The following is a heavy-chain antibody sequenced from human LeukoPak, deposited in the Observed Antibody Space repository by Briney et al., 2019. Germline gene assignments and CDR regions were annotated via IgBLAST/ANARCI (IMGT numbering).Heavy chain of an antibody. CDR3: ARELDWFDP. Sequence: SETLSLTCTVSGYSISSGYYWGWIRQPPGKGLEWIGSIYHSGSTYYNPSLKSRVTISVDTSKNQFSLKLSSVTAADTAVYYCARELDWFDPWGQGTLVTVSS. CDR2: IYHSGST. V-gene: IGHV4-38-2*02. J-gene: IGHJ5*02. CDR1: GYSISSGYY.